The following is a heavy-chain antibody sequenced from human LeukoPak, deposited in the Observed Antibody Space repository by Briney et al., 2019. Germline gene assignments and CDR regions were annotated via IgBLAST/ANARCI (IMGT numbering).Heavy chain of an antibody. CDR1: GFNVSTNY. J-gene: IGHJ2*01. Sequence: PGGSLRLSCAASGFNVSTNYMNWVRQAPGKGLEWVSVFYSGGTTYYADSVRGRFTISRDNSKNTLYLQMNSLRAEDTAVYYCAKDLFLWYFDLWGRGTLVTVSS. CDR2: FYSGGTT. V-gene: IGHV3-53*01. D-gene: IGHD2-21*01. CDR3: AKDLFLWYFDL.